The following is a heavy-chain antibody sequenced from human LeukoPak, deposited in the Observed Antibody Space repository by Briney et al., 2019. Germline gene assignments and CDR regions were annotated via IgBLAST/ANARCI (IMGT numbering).Heavy chain of an antibody. CDR2: IYTSGST. D-gene: IGHD6-19*01. V-gene: IGHV4-4*07. CDR3: ARDVSSGWYYYYYMDV. CDR1: GGSISSYY. Sequence: SETLSLTCTVSGGSISSYYWSWIRQPAGKGLEWIGRIYTSGSTNYNPSLKSRVTMSVDTSKNQFSLKLSSATAADTAVYYCARDVSSGWYYYYYMDVWGKGTTVTVSS. J-gene: IGHJ6*03.